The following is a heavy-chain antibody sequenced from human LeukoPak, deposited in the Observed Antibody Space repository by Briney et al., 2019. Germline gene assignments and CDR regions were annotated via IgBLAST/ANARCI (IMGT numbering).Heavy chain of an antibody. CDR2: IIPILGIA. Sequence: SVKVSCKASGGTFSSYAISWVRQAPGQRLEWMGRIIPILGIANYAQKFQGRVTITADKSTSTAYMELSSLRSEDTAVYYCAREDSSGYSNFDYWGQGTLVTVSS. CDR1: GGTFSSYA. J-gene: IGHJ4*02. V-gene: IGHV1-69*04. D-gene: IGHD3-22*01. CDR3: AREDSSGYSNFDY.